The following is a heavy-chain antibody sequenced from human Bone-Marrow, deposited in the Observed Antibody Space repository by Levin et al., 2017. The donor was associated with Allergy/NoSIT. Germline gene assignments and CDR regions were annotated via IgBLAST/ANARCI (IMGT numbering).Heavy chain of an antibody. CDR1: GGSIGSYY. V-gene: IGHV4-59*01. Sequence: SCTVSGGSIGSYYWSWIRQPPGEGLDWIGFIYNPGNTNYNPSLKSRVTISVDTSKNQFSLKLNSVTAADTAVYYCARDGLVGAPIVGFDYWGQGILVTVSS. CDR3: ARDGLVGAPIVGFDY. D-gene: IGHD1-26*01. CDR2: IYNPGNT. J-gene: IGHJ4*02.